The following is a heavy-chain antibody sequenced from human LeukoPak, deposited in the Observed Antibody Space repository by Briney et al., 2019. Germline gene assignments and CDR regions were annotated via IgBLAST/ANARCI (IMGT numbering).Heavy chain of an antibody. CDR3: ARSLARDSSGLYY. V-gene: IGHV4-61*01. J-gene: IGHJ4*02. CDR1: GGSVSSGSYY. Sequence: PSETLSLTCTVSGGSVSSGSYYWSWIRQPPGKGLEWIGYIYYSGSTNYNPSLKSRVTISVDTSKNQFSLKLSSVTAADTAVYYCARSLARDSSGLYYWGQGTLVTVSS. CDR2: IYYSGST. D-gene: IGHD3-22*01.